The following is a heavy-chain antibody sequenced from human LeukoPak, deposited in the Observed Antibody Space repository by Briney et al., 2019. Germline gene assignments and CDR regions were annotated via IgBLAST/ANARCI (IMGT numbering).Heavy chain of an antibody. D-gene: IGHD1-26*01. Sequence: GGSLRLSCAASGFTFSNNWMTWVRQAPGKGLEWVASVKKDASEKYYVDSVKGRFTISRDNAKNSLYLQMNSLRAEDTAVYYCAKRISVGAKTFDYWGQGTLVTVSS. CDR3: AKRISVGAKTFDY. CDR2: VKKDASEK. J-gene: IGHJ4*02. V-gene: IGHV3-7*03. CDR1: GFTFSNNW.